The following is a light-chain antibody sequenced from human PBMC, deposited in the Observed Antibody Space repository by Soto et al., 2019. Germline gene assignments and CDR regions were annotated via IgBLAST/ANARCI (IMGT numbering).Light chain of an antibody. J-gene: IGKJ4*01. V-gene: IGKV1-9*01. CDR2: AAS. CDR1: QGISSY. Sequence: DIQLTQSPSFLSASVGDRVTITCRASQGISSYLAWYQQKPGKAHKLLIYAASTLQSGVPSRFSGSVSGTEFTPTISSLQAEDFATYYCQQLNSYPLNFGGGTKVEIK. CDR3: QQLNSYPLN.